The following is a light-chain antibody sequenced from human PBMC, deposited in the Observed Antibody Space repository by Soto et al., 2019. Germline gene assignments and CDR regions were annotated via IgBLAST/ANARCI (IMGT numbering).Light chain of an antibody. CDR3: SSYTTSSTLYVV. J-gene: IGLJ2*01. Sequence: QSVLTKPASVSGSPGQSITISCTGTSSDVGGYNYVSWYQQHPGKAPKLMIYDVTNRPSGVSNRFSGSKSGDTASLTISGLQAEDEADYYCSSYTTSSTLYVVFGGGTKVTVL. CDR1: SSDVGGYNY. CDR2: DVT. V-gene: IGLV2-14*01.